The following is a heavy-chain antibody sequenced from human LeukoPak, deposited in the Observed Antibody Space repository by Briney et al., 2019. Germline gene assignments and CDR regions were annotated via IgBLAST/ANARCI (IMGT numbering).Heavy chain of an antibody. Sequence: GGSLRLSCSASGFIFASYGMNWVRQAPGSGLQWVAYISAGSSNTFYADSVKGRFTISRDDADNFLHLQMNSLSAEDTAVYYCARSAVQANTPFYFDFWGEGALVTVSS. V-gene: IGHV3-48*01. D-gene: IGHD1-26*01. CDR2: ISAGSSNT. CDR1: GFIFASYG. J-gene: IGHJ4*02. CDR3: ARSAVQANTPFYFDF.